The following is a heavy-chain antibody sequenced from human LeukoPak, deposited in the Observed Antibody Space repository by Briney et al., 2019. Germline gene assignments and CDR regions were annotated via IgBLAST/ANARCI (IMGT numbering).Heavy chain of an antibody. J-gene: IGHJ6*03. V-gene: IGHV4-61*02. Sequence: SETLSLTCTVSGGSISSGSYYWSWIRQPAGKGLEWIGRIYTSGSTNYNPSLKSRVTISADTSKNQFSLKLSSVTAADTAVYYCARDITTFNYYYYMDVWGKGTTVTISS. CDR3: ARDITTFNYYYYMDV. D-gene: IGHD3-3*01. CDR2: IYTSGST. CDR1: GGSISSGSYY.